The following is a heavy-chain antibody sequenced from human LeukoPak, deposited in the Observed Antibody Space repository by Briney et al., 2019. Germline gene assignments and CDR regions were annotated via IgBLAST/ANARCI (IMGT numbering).Heavy chain of an antibody. V-gene: IGHV1-69*04. J-gene: IGHJ3*02. Sequence: SVKVYCEASGGTFSSYAISWVRQAPGQGREWMGRIIPILGIANYAQKFQGRVTITADKSTSTAYMELSSLRSEDTAVYYCARGWDIVVVVAATHDAFDIWGQGTMVTVSS. CDR3: ARGWDIVVVVAATHDAFDI. CDR2: IIPILGIA. D-gene: IGHD2-15*01. CDR1: GGTFSSYA.